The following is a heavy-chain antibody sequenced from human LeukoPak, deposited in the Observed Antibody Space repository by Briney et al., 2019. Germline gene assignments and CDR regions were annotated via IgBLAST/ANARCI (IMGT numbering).Heavy chain of an antibody. V-gene: IGHV3-48*03. Sequence: GGSLKLSCAASGFIFSSYEMNWVRQAPGKGLEWVSYISSRGGAVYYADSLKGRFTISRDNAKNSLYLQISSLRAEDTAVYYCAKLTEVAPTRPQGFDLWGRGTLVTVSS. CDR1: GFIFSSYE. CDR3: AKLTEVAPTRPQGFDL. J-gene: IGHJ2*01. CDR2: ISSRGGAV. D-gene: IGHD5-12*01.